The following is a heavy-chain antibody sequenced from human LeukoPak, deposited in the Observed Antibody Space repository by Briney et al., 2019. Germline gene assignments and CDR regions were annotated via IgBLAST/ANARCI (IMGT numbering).Heavy chain of an antibody. CDR2: IYYSGST. CDR3: ASQPSDY. J-gene: IGHJ4*02. V-gene: IGHV4-39*01. Sequence: SETLSLTCTVAGGSISSDVHYWAWIRQPPGKGLEWIGNIYYSGSTYYKPSLKSRVTISIDTSKNQFSLKLSSVTAADTAVYYCASQPSDYWGQGTLVTVSS. CDR1: GGSISSDVHY.